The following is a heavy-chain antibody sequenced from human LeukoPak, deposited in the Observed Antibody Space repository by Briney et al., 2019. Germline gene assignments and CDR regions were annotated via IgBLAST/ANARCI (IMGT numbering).Heavy chain of an antibody. V-gene: IGHV3-23*01. Sequence: GGSLRLSCAASGFTFSTYAMSWVRQAPGKGLEWVSAISGSGSSTYYADSVKGRFTISRDNSKNTLYLQMNSLRAEDTAVYYCAKDIYSSGWYIESDYWGQGTLVTVSS. CDR1: GFTFSTYA. CDR3: AKDIYSSGWYIESDY. J-gene: IGHJ4*02. CDR2: ISGSGSST. D-gene: IGHD6-19*01.